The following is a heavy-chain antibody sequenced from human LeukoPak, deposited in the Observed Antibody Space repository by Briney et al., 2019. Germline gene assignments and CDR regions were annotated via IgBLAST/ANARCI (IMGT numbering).Heavy chain of an antibody. V-gene: IGHV3-7*01. CDR1: GFTFSSHW. Sequence: GGSLRLSCAASGFTFSSHWMTWVRQAPGKGLEWITNIKRDGGEKHYVDSVKGRFTISRDNAKNELYLQLSSLRVDDTAIYYCARAGSGRYNFGPKIDCWGQGTLVTVSS. CDR2: IKRDGGEK. J-gene: IGHJ4*02. CDR3: ARAGSGRYNFGPKIDC. D-gene: IGHD5-18*01.